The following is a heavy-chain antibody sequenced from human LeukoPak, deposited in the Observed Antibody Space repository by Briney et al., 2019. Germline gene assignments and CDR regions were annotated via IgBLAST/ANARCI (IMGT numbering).Heavy chain of an antibody. V-gene: IGHV4-30-2*01. D-gene: IGHD6-13*01. CDR1: GGSISNGGYS. CDR2: NHHSGST. Sequence: SQTLSLTCAVTGGSISNGGYSWSWIRQPPGKGLEWIGYNHHSGSTYYNPSLKSRVTIAVDSSKNQFSLKLSSVTAADTAVYYWGGGYSLDYWGQGTLVTVSS. J-gene: IGHJ4*02. CDR3: GGGYSLDY.